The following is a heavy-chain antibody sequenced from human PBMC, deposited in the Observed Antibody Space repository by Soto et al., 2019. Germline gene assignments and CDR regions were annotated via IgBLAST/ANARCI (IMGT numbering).Heavy chain of an antibody. CDR1: GGTFSTYT. CDR3: AGAPHSHYNDSHASSYP. CDR2: IIPIIGII. D-gene: IGHD4-4*01. V-gene: IGHV1-69*02. J-gene: IGHJ5*02. Sequence: QVQLVQSGAEVKKPGSSVKVSCKASGGTFSTYTITWVRQAPGQGLEWMGRIIPIIGIINYEQKFQGRVTISAATFPGTAYMELTGLRSDDTAVYYCAGAPHSHYNDSHASSYPWGPGTLVTVSS.